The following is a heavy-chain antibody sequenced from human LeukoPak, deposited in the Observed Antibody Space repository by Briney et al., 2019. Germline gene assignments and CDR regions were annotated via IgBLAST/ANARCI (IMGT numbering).Heavy chain of an antibody. Sequence: SETLSLTCTVSGGSISSYYWSWIRQPAGKGLEWIGRIYTSGSTNYNPSLRSRVTMSVDTSKNQFSLKLSSVTAADTAVYYCARWIVGATTGDYYYFYIDVWGKGTTVTVSS. J-gene: IGHJ6*03. D-gene: IGHD1-26*01. CDR2: IYTSGST. CDR3: ARWIVGATTGDYYYFYIDV. V-gene: IGHV4-4*07. CDR1: GGSISSYY.